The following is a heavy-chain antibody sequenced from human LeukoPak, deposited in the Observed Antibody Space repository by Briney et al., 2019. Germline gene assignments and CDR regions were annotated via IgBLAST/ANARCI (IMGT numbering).Heavy chain of an antibody. CDR2: IYYSGST. J-gene: IGHJ4*02. CDR3: ARESRPRAYFDY. Sequence: SETLSLTCAVYGGSFSGYYWSWIRQHPGKGLQWIGYIYYSGSTYYNPSLKSRITISVDTSKNQFSLKLSSVTAADTAVYYCARESRPRAYFDYWGQGTLVTVSS. CDR1: GGSFSGYY. V-gene: IGHV4-31*11.